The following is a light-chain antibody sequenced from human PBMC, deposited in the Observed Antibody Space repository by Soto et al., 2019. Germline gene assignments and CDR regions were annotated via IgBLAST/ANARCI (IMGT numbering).Light chain of an antibody. Sequence: LTQSPSSLSASVGERVTLSCRASQSVSSNFLAWYQQKPGQAPRLLIYGASNRAAGIPDRFSGSGSGTDFTLTISRLAPEDFAVYYCHQYSSSPRTFGQGTKVDIK. CDR2: GAS. CDR1: QSVSSNF. V-gene: IGKV3-20*01. CDR3: HQYSSSPRT. J-gene: IGKJ1*01.